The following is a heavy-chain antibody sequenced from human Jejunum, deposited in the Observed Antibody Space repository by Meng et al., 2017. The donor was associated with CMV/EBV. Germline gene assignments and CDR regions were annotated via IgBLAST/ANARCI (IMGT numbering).Heavy chain of an antibody. CDR2: ISSSGTTV. Sequence: PSGFTLSDSYISWIRQAARRGLEWVSYISSSGTTVYYADSVKGRFTISRDNAKNSLYLQMDSQRSEDTAVYYCVRSFLGVGDAFDIWGQGTMVTVSS. CDR1: GFTLSDSY. J-gene: IGHJ3*02. V-gene: IGHV3-11*01. CDR3: VRSFLGVGDAFDI. D-gene: IGHD1-26*01.